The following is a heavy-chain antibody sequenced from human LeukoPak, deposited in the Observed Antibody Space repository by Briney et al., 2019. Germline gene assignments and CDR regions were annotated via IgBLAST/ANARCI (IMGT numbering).Heavy chain of an antibody. CDR3: ARGRRYYDSSSFDY. CDR2: INPNSGGT. V-gene: IGHV1-2*02. D-gene: IGHD3-22*01. CDR1: GYTFTAYY. Sequence: GASVKVSCKASGYTFTAYYMHWVRQAPGQGLEWMGWINPNSGGTNYAQKFQGRVTMTRDTSISTAYMELSRLRSDDTAVYYCARGRRYYDSSSFDYWGQGTLVTVSS. J-gene: IGHJ4*02.